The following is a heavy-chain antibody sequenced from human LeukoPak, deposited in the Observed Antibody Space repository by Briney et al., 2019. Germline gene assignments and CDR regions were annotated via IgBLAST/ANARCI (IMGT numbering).Heavy chain of an antibody. D-gene: IGHD1-26*01. CDR3: AKGGRDTSKYYFDY. Sequence: GGSLRLSCAASGFTSSNSGMHWVRQAPGKGLEWVAGVWFGESSQSYADSVKGRFTISRDNSKNTVWLEMNSLRVEDTAVYYCAKGGRDTSKYYFDYWGQGTQVTASS. CDR1: GFTSSNSG. J-gene: IGHJ4*02. V-gene: IGHV3-30*02. CDR2: VWFGESSQ.